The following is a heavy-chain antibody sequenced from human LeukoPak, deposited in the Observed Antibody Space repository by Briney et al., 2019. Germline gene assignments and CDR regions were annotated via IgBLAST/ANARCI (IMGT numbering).Heavy chain of an antibody. CDR1: GGSISTITYY. CDR2: MYYRGNT. J-gene: IGHJ4*02. Sequence: SETLSLTCTVSGGSISTITYYWGWIRQPPGKGLEWVGHMYYRGNTFYNPSLKSRVTISVDTSKNQFSLKLRSVTAADTAVYYCASLRERSYYARGFDYWGQGTLVTVSS. CDR3: ASLRERSYYARGFDY. D-gene: IGHD1-26*01. V-gene: IGHV4-39*07.